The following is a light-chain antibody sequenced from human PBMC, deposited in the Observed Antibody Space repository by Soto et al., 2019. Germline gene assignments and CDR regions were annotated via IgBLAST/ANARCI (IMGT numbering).Light chain of an antibody. CDR2: GAS. J-gene: IGKJ1*01. CDR1: QSVSNNY. Sequence: EIVLTQSPGTLSLSPGERATLSCMASQSVSNNYLAWYQQKPGQAPRLLIYGASNRATGIPDRFSGSGSGTDFTLTISRLEPEDFAVYYCQQYGSSGTFGQGIKVDI. V-gene: IGKV3-20*01. CDR3: QQYGSSGT.